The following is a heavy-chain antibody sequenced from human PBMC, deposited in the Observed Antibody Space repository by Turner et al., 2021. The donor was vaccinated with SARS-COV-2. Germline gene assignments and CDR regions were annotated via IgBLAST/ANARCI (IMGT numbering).Heavy chain of an antibody. CDR3: ARGKNYYGSGSYYPTHYYYGMDV. CDR1: GGTFSSYG. J-gene: IGHJ6*02. D-gene: IGHD3-10*01. CDR2: IIPISGTA. Sequence: VQMVQSGAEVKKHGFSVKVSCRAPGGTFSSYGISWVRQAPGQGLEWMGGIIPISGTAYYAQKFQGRVTITADESTSTAYMELSSLRSEDTAVYNCARGKNYYGSGSYYPTHYYYGMDVWGQGTTVTVSS. V-gene: IGHV1-69*01.